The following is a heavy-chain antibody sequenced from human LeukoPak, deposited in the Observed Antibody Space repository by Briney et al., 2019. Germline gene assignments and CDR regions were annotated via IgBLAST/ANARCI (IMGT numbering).Heavy chain of an antibody. D-gene: IGHD5-18*01. CDR3: ARRRGYSYGCTFDY. CDR1: GGSITSSSYY. V-gene: IGHV4-39*01. Sequence: AETLSLTCTVSGGSITSSSYYWGWIRQPPGKGLEWIGSIYYSGSTYYNPSLKSRVTISVDTSKNQFSLKLSSVTAADTAVYYCARRRGYSYGCTFDYLGQGPMVTVSS. CDR2: IYYSGST. J-gene: IGHJ4*02.